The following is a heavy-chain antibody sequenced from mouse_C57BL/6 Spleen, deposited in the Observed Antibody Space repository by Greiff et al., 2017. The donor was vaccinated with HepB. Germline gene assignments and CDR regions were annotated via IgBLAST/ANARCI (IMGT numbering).Heavy chain of an antibody. V-gene: IGHV1-64*01. J-gene: IGHJ2*01. CDR2: IHPNSGST. CDR1: GYTFTSYW. CDR3: ARERNSGNY. Sequence: QVHVKQSGAELVKPGASVKLSCKASGYTFTSYWMHWVKQRPGQGLEWIGMIHPNSGSTNYNEKFKSKATLTVDKSSSTAYMQLSSLTSEDSAVYYCARERNSGNYWGQGTTLTVSS. D-gene: IGHD3-2*02.